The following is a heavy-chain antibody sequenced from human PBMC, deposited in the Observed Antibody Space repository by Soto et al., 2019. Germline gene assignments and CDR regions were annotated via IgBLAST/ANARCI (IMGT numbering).Heavy chain of an antibody. J-gene: IGHJ4*02. CDR2: IHSSGST. CDR3: AGEVVMKNYFDT. V-gene: IGHV4-59*11. D-gene: IGHD3-16*02. Sequence: QVQLQQSGPELLNHSETLFLTCTVSGGSIHGHYWTWMRQFPEKGLEWIGYIHSSGSTNYNPSLKSRLTMALDPSTNIISLWLTSVTAADTAVYYCAGEVVMKNYFDTWGQGSLFTAPS. CDR1: GGSIHGHY.